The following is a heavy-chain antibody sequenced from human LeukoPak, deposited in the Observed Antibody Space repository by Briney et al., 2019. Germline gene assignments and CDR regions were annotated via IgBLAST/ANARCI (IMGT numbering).Heavy chain of an antibody. D-gene: IGHD6-19*01. J-gene: IGHJ4*02. CDR2: MYYSGTT. V-gene: IGHV4-39*01. CDR1: GGSISSGSYY. CDR3: ARAVIAVAGIGFDY. Sequence: SETLSLTCTVSGGSISSGSYYWGWIRQPPGKGLAWIASMYYSGTTFYSPSLKSRVTISVDTSKNQLSLKLGSVTAADTAVYYCARAVIAVAGIGFDYRGQGTLVTVSS.